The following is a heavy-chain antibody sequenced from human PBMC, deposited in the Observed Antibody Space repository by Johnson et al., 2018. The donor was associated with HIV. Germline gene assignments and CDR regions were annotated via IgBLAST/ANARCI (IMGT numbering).Heavy chain of an antibody. V-gene: IGHV3-NL1*01. D-gene: IGHD3-10*01. CDR3: ARDRGLDAFDI. Sequence: QMQLVESGGGVVQPGRSLRLSCAASGFTFSSYAMHWVRQAPGKGLEWVSVIYSGGSTYYADSVKGRFTISRDNSKNTVYLQMNSLRGEDTAVYYCARDRGLDAFDIWGQGTMVTVSS. CDR1: GFTFSSYA. J-gene: IGHJ3*02. CDR2: IYSGGST.